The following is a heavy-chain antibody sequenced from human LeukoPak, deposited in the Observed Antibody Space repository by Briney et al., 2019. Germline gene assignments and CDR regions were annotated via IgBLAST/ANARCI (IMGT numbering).Heavy chain of an antibody. Sequence: SETLSLTCTVSGGSISDSIYYWGWIRQPPQKGLEWIGYIYYSGSTYYNPSLKSRVTISVDTSKNQFSLKLSSVTAADTAVYYCDIVVGARGLRDPGGEGTLDSVSS. CDR1: GGSISDSIYY. J-gene: IGHJ5*02. D-gene: IGHD5-12*01. V-gene: IGHV4-30-4*08. CDR2: IYYSGST. CDR3: DIVVGARGLRDP.